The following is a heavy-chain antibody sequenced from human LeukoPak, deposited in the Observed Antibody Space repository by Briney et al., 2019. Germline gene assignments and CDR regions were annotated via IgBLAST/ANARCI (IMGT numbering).Heavy chain of an antibody. D-gene: IGHD5-18*01. CDR3: AKVDTGPFDY. J-gene: IGHJ4*02. Sequence: GGSLRLSCAASGFTFSSYAIHWVRQAPGKGLEWVAFIRYDGSNKYYADSVKGRFTISRDNSKNTLYLQMNSLRAEDTAVYYCAKVDTGPFDYWGQGTLVTVSS. V-gene: IGHV3-30*02. CDR1: GFTFSSYA. CDR2: IRYDGSNK.